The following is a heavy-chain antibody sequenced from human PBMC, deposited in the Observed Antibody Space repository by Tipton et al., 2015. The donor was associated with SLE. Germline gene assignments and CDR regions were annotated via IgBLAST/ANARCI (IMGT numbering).Heavy chain of an antibody. J-gene: IGHJ4*02. Sequence: SLRLSCAASGFTFSSYAMSWVRQAPGKGLEWVSAISGSGGSTYYADSVKGRFTISRDNSKNTLYLQMNSLRAEDTAVYYCKVARYNWNYPDYWGQGTLVTVSS. CDR3: KVARYNWNYPDY. CDR1: GFTFSSYA. V-gene: IGHV3-23*01. D-gene: IGHD1-7*01. CDR2: ISGSGGST.